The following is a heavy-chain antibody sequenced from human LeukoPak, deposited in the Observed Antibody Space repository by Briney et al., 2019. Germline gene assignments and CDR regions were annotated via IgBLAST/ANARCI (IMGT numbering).Heavy chain of an antibody. CDR3: ANISLSGYYYDSSGPFDY. J-gene: IGHJ4*02. V-gene: IGHV1-69*05. D-gene: IGHD3-22*01. Sequence: ASVKVSCKASGGTFSSYAISWVRQAPGQGLEWMGGIIPIFGTANYAQKFQGRVTITTDESTSTAYMELSSLRSEDTAVYYCANISLSGYYYDSSGPFDYWGQGTLVTVSS. CDR1: GGTFSSYA. CDR2: IIPIFGTA.